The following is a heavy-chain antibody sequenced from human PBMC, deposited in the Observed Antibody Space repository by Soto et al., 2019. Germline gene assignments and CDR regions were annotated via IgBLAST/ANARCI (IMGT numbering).Heavy chain of an antibody. CDR2: IYPGDSDT. CDR1: GYSFNSCW. Sequence: PGESLKISCKGSGYSFNSCWIGWVRQMPGKGLEWMGIIYPGDSDTRYSPSFQGQVTISADKSISTAYLQWSSLKASDTAMYYCARGEEPVSSYYGMDVWGQGTTVTVSS. V-gene: IGHV5-51*01. CDR3: ARGEEPVSSYYGMDV. J-gene: IGHJ6*02.